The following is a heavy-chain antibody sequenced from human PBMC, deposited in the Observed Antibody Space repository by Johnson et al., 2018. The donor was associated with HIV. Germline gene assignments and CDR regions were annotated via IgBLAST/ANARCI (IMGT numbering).Heavy chain of an antibody. J-gene: IGHJ3*02. CDR2: IYSGGST. Sequence: VQLVESGGGVVQPGGSLRLSCAASGFSVSSNYMTWVRQAPGKGLEWVSVIYSGGSTYYADSVKGRFTISRDNSKNTLYLQMNSLRAEDTAVYYCAKDRGLERRERAFDIWGQGTMVTVSS. CDR3: AKDRGLERRERAFDI. CDR1: GFSVSSNY. D-gene: IGHD1-1*01. V-gene: IGHV3-66*01.